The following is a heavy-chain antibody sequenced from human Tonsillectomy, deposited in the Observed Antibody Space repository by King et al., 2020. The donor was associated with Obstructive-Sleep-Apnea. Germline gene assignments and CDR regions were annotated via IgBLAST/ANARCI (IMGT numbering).Heavy chain of an antibody. D-gene: IGHD3-10*02. J-gene: IGHJ4*02. Sequence: VQLVESGGGLVQPGRSLRLSCATSGITFNTSAMHWVRQAPGKGLEWVSGISWSRGNVGYADSVKGRFIISKDDTKNYLFLQMNGLRTEDTALYFCTIDMFYWGQGTLVTVSS. CDR1: GITFNTSA. CDR3: TIDMFY. V-gene: IGHV3-9*01. CDR2: ISWSRGNV.